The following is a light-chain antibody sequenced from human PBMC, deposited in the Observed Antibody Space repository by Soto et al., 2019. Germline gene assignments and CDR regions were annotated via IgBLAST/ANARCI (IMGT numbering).Light chain of an antibody. J-gene: IGLJ1*01. CDR1: SSEIGDYNY. CDR3: CSYTRSGTLI. Sequence: IFSKKTSSEIGDYNYVSWYQQHPGKVPKVIIYDVSNRPSGVSYRFSATKSGNTASLTISGLQAEDEADYYCCSYTRSGTLIFGTGTKVTVL. CDR2: DVS. V-gene: IGLV2-14*04.